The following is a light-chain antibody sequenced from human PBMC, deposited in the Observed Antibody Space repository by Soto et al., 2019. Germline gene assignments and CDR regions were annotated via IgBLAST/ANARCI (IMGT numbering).Light chain of an antibody. V-gene: IGLV2-14*03. CDR3: SSYTSSTTLV. CDR1: SSDVGGSNY. Sequence: QSALTQSASVSGSPGQSITISCTGTSSDVGGSNYDSWYQQQPGKAPKLMIYDVSNRPSGVSNRFSGSKSGSTASLTISGLQADDEADYYCSSYTSSTTLVFGGGTKLTVL. CDR2: DVS. J-gene: IGLJ2*01.